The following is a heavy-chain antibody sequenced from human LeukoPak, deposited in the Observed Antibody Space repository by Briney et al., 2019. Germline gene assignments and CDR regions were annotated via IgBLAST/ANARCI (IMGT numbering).Heavy chain of an antibody. J-gene: IGHJ4*02. D-gene: IGHD2-8*01. CDR1: GFTFSSYT. V-gene: IGHV3-23*01. Sequence: GGSLRLSCAASGFTFSSYTMTWVRQPPGKGLEWVSSISGGGGDTYYADSVKGRFTVSRDNSKDTVYLQMNSLRGEDTAVYYCAKELMGFDYWGQGSLVTVSS. CDR3: AKELMGFDY. CDR2: ISGGGGDT.